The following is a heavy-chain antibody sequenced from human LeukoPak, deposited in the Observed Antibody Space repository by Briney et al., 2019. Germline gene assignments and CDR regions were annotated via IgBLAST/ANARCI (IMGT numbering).Heavy chain of an antibody. D-gene: IGHD6-13*01. CDR2: IKQDESEK. CDR3: ARESGIAAALDL. J-gene: IGHJ5*02. CDR1: GFTFSSSW. Sequence: GGSLRLSCAASGFTFSSSWTSWVRQAPGKGLEWVANIKQDESEKYYVDSVKGRFTISRDNAKNSLYLQMNSLRAEDTAVYYCARESGIAAALDLWGQGTLVTVSS. V-gene: IGHV3-7*01.